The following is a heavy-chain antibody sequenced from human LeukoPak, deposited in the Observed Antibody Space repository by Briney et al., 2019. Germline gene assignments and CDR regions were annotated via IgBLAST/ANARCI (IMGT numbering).Heavy chain of an antibody. CDR3: ASLVDTAMPDYYYYGMDV. CDR1: GGTFSSYA. CDR2: IIPILGIA. D-gene: IGHD5-18*01. Sequence: SVKVSCKASGGTFSSYAISWVRQAPGQGLEWMGRIIPILGIANYAQKFQGRVTITADKSTSTAYMELSSLRSEDTAVYYCASLVDTAMPDYYYYGMDVWGQGTTVTVSS. V-gene: IGHV1-69*04. J-gene: IGHJ6*02.